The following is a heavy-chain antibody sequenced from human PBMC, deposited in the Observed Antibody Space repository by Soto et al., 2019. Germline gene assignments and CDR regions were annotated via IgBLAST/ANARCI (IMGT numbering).Heavy chain of an antibody. CDR3: AKTPGSPYDGSGYYYVPNNYYFDY. J-gene: IGHJ4*02. Sequence: PGGSLRLSCAASGFTFSSYAMSWVRQATGKGLEWVSALSGSGSTTYYADSVKGRFTISRDNSKNMLYLQMSSLRAEDTAVYYCAKTPGSPYDGSGYYYVPNNYYFDYWGQGTLVTVSS. D-gene: IGHD3-22*01. CDR2: LSGSGSTT. V-gene: IGHV3-23*01. CDR1: GFTFSSYA.